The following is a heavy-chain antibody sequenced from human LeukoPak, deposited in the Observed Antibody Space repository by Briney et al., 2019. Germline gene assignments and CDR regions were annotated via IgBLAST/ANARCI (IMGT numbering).Heavy chain of an antibody. D-gene: IGHD6-13*01. V-gene: IGHV4-59*12. J-gene: IGHJ5*01. CDR3: ARESSSATSSSWFDY. CDR1: GGSISSYY. Sequence: SETLSLTCTVSGGSISSYYWSWVRQPPGKGLEWIGYIYYSGSTYYNPSLKSRVTISVDTSKNQFSLKLSSVTAADTAVYYCARESSSATSSSWFDYWGQGTLVTVSS. CDR2: IYYSGST.